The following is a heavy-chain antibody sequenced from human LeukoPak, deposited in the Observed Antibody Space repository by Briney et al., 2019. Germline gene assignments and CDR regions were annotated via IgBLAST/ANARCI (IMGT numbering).Heavy chain of an antibody. D-gene: IGHD2-8*01. J-gene: IGHJ4*02. CDR3: AAQWHEDFDY. CDR1: GFTFSSYS. V-gene: IGHV3-21*01. Sequence: GGPLRLSCAASGFTFSSYSMNWVRQAPGKGLEWVSSISSSSSYIYYADSVKGRFTISRDNAKNSLYLQMNSLRAEDTAVYYCAAQWHEDFDYWGQGTLVTVSS. CDR2: ISSSSSYI.